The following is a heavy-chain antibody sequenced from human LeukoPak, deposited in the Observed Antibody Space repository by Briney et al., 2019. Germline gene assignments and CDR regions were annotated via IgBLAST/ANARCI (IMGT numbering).Heavy chain of an antibody. V-gene: IGHV4-59*11. CDR3: ARAGGDISSSQDLDY. D-gene: IGHD6-6*01. CDR2: ISYSGST. Sequence: SETLSLTCTVSGASISSHYRSWIRQPPGKGLEWIAYISYSGSTNYNPSLKSRVTISVDTSKNQFSLKMISVTAADTAVYYCARAGGDISSSQDLDYWGQGTLVTVSS. CDR1: GASISSHY. J-gene: IGHJ4*02.